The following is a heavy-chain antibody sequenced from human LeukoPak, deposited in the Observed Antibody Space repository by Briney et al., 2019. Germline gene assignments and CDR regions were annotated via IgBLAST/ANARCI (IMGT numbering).Heavy chain of an antibody. V-gene: IGHV4-38-2*02. Sequence: SETLSLTCTVSGYSISNNSYWGWIRQPPGKGLEWIGNIYHSESTYYNPSLKSRVTISVDTSKNHFSLKLTSVTAADTAVYYCARARIPVAGTAWFDPWGQGTLVTVSS. D-gene: IGHD6-13*01. CDR1: GYSISNNSY. CDR3: ARARIPVAGTAWFDP. J-gene: IGHJ5*02. CDR2: IYHSEST.